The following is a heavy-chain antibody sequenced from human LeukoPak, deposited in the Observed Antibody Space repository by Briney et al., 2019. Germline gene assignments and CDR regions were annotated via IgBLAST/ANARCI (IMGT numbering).Heavy chain of an antibody. CDR3: AKDFSVYYYDSRVLDY. D-gene: IGHD3-22*01. J-gene: IGHJ4*02. Sequence: GGSLRLSCAASGFTFSAHGMDWVRQAPGKGLEWVSGISPSGDTPWYTDSVKGRFTISRDNSKNTVYLQMNSLRAEDTAVYYCAKDFSVYYYDSRVLDYWGQGTLVTVSS. CDR2: ISPSGDTP. V-gene: IGHV3-23*01. CDR1: GFTFSAHG.